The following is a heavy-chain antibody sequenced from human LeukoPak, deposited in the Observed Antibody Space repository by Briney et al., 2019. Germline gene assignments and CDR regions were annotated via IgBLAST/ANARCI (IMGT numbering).Heavy chain of an antibody. Sequence: ASGNVSCKVSGYTLTELSMHWVRQAPGKGLEWMGGFDPEDGETIYAQKFQGRVTMTEDTSTDTAYMELSSLRSEDTAVYYCARGCSGGTSCYRANWFDPWGQGTLVTVSS. J-gene: IGHJ5*02. CDR3: ARGCSGGTSCYRANWFDP. D-gene: IGHD2-2*01. CDR2: FDPEDGET. CDR1: GYTLTELS. V-gene: IGHV1-24*01.